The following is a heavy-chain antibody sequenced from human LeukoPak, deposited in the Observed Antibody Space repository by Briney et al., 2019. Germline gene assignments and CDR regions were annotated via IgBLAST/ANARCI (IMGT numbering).Heavy chain of an antibody. CDR1: NYSISNSIY. V-gene: IGHV4-38-2*02. CDR2: IYRSGST. J-gene: IGHJ6*03. D-gene: IGHD4-17*01. CDR3: ARGTYGYYLDV. Sequence: PSEPLSLTCSVSNYSISNSIYWGWLRQPPGKGLEWIGSIYRSGSTFYNPSLKSRVAISLDTSKNQFSLKLSSVTAADTAVYFCARGTYGYYLDVWGKGTTVTVSS.